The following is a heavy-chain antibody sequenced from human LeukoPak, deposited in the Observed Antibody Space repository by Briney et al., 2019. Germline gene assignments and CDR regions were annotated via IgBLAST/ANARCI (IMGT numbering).Heavy chain of an antibody. CDR3: ARGLYYYGASDYYYYGMYV. CDR2: INSDGNST. Sequence: PGGSLRLSCAASGFTFSNYAMHWVRQAPGKGLVWVSRINSDGNSTSYADSVKGRFTISRDNAKNTLYLQMNSLRAEDTAVYYCARGLYYYGASDYYYYGMYVWGQGTTVTVSS. D-gene: IGHD4/OR15-4a*01. J-gene: IGHJ6*02. V-gene: IGHV3-74*01. CDR1: GFTFSNYA.